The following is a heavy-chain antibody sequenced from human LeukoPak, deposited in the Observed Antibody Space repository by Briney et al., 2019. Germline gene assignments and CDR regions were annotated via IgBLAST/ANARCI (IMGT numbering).Heavy chain of an antibody. J-gene: IGHJ4*02. D-gene: IGHD6-13*01. V-gene: IGHV1-2*02. CDR3: ARDRSSSKSNYFDY. CDR2: INPNSGVT. CDR1: GYTFTAYY. Sequence: ASVKVSCKASGYTFTAYYVHWVRQAPGQGLEWMGWINPNSGVTNYAQKFQDRVTMTRDTSIGTAYMELTSLRSDDTAFYYCARDRSSSKSNYFDYWGQGTLVTVSS.